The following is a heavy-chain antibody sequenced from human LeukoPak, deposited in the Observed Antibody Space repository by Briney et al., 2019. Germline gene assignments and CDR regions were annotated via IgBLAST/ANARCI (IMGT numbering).Heavy chain of an antibody. CDR1: GFTFSSYS. J-gene: IGHJ3*02. V-gene: IGHV3-21*01. CDR3: ARDVELAPQWLDDAFDI. Sequence: GGSLRLSCAASGFTFSSYSMNWVRQAPGKGLEWVSSISSSSYIYYADSVKGRFTISRDHAKNSLYLQMNSLRAEDTAVYYCARDVELAPQWLDDAFDIWGQGTMVTVSS. D-gene: IGHD6-19*01. CDR2: ISSSSYI.